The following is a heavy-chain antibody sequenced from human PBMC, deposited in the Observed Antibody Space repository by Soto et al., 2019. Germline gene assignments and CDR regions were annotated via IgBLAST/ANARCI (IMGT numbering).Heavy chain of an antibody. V-gene: IGHV4-31*03. CDR3: ARVGAYCSSTSCYSEAFDP. J-gene: IGHJ5*02. Sequence: QVQLQESGPGLVKPSQTLSLTCTVSGGSISSGGYYWSWIRQHPGKGLEWIGYIYYSGSTYYNPYLKSRVTISVDTSKNQFSLKLRSVTAADTAVYYCARVGAYCSSTSCYSEAFDPWGQGTLVTVSS. CDR1: GGSISSGGYY. D-gene: IGHD2-2*02. CDR2: IYYSGST.